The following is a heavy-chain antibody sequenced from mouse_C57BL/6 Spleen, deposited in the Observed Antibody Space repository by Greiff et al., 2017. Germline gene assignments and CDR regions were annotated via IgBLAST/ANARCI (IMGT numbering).Heavy chain of an antibody. V-gene: IGHV1-69*01. CDR3: ARPEAY. CDR2: IDPSDSYT. J-gene: IGHJ3*01. Sequence: VQLQQPGAELVMPGASVKLSCKASGYTFTSYWMHWVKQRPGQGLEWIGEIDPSDSYTNYNQKFKGKSTLTVDKSSSTAYMQLSSLTSEDSAVYYCARPEAYWGQGTLVTVSA. CDR1: GYTFTSYW.